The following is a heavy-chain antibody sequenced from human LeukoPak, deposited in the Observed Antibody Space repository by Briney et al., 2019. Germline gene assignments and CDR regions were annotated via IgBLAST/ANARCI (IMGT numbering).Heavy chain of an antibody. CDR2: MNQDGSKK. J-gene: IGHJ1*01. Sequence: GGSLRLSCAASGFTLSDYLLSWVRQAPGKGLEWVANMNQDGSKKHYVGSVKGRFTISRDNAKNSVYLQMNSLRVDDTAVYYCVRAIAAANSYWGQGTLVTVSS. CDR3: VRAIAAANSY. V-gene: IGHV3-7*01. D-gene: IGHD6-13*01. CDR1: GFTLSDYL.